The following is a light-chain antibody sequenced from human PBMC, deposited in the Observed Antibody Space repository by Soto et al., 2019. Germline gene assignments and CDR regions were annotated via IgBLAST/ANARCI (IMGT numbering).Light chain of an antibody. CDR1: RYNIGSNT. CDR2: RDH. J-gene: IGLJ2*01. V-gene: IGLV1-44*01. CDR3: AAWEDSLNGYVV. Sequence: QSVLTQPPSASGTPGQRVTISYSGSRYNIGSNTVNWYQQVPGTAPRLLIHRDHQRPSGVPDRFSGSKSGTSASLAISGLQSEDEADYYCAAWEDSLNGYVVFGGGTQLTVL.